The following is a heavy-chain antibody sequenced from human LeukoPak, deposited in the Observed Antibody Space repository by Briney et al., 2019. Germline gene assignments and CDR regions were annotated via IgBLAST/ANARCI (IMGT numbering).Heavy chain of an antibody. Sequence: SQTLSLTCTVSGGSISSGGYSWSWIRQHPGKGLEWIGYIYYSGSTYYNPSLKSRVTISVDTSKNQFSLKLSSVTAADTAVYYCASTGYSSSWYYFDYWGQGTLVTVSS. CDR2: IYYSGST. J-gene: IGHJ4*02. CDR1: GGSISSGGYS. V-gene: IGHV4-31*03. CDR3: ASTGYSSSWYYFDY. D-gene: IGHD6-13*01.